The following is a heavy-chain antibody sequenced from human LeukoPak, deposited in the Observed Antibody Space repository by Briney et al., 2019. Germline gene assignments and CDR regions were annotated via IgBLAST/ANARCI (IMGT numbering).Heavy chain of an antibody. J-gene: IGHJ6*02. CDR3: ARVPFWSAYPGYYYGMDV. D-gene: IGHD3-3*01. Sequence: SETLSPTCTISGGSISSGDYYWSWIRQPPGKGLEWIGYIYYSGSTYYNPSLKSRVTISVDTSKNQFSLNLSSVTAADTAVYSCARVPFWSAYPGYYYGMDVWGQGTTVTVSS. V-gene: IGHV4-30-4*01. CDR1: GGSISSGDYY. CDR2: IYYSGST.